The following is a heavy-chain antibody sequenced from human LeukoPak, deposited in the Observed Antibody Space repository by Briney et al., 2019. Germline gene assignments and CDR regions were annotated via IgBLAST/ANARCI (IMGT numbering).Heavy chain of an antibody. CDR3: ARQSDASHYGGEVDY. D-gene: IGHD4-23*01. V-gene: IGHV4-59*01. CDR1: GGSISSYY. Sequence: PSETLSLTCTVSGGSISSYYWSWIRQPPGKGLEWIGYIYYSGSTNYSPSLKSRVTISVDTSKNQFSLKLSSVTAADTAVYYCARQSDASHYGGEVDYWGQGTLVTVSS. CDR2: IYYSGST. J-gene: IGHJ4*02.